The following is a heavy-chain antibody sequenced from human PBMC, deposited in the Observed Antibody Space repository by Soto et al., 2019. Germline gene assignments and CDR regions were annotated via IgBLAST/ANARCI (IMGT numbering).Heavy chain of an antibody. CDR3: ARGGYD. CDR1: GLTVTNHH. V-gene: IGHV3-53*02. CDR2: IYGADNDNT. Sequence: VDLVETGGGLIQPGGSLRPSCAVSGLTVTNHHMNWNWVRQAPGKGLEWVSVIYGADNDNTYYADSVRDRFTVSRDSSQNMVFLQMNDLRAEDTAVYYCARGGYDWGQGTLVTVSS. J-gene: IGHJ4*02. D-gene: IGHD6-13*01.